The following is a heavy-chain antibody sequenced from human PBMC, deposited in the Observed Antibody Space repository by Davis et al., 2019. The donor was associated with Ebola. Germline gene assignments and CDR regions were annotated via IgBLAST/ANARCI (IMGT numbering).Heavy chain of an antibody. V-gene: IGHV3-23*01. CDR1: GFTFSSYA. Sequence: PGGSLRLSCAASGFTFSSYAMSWVRQAPGKGLEWVSAISGSGGSTYYADSVKGRFTISRDNSKNTLYLQMNSLRAEDTAVYYCAKAGITMVRGVDYFDYWGQGTLVTVSS. D-gene: IGHD3-10*01. CDR2: ISGSGGST. CDR3: AKAGITMVRGVDYFDY. J-gene: IGHJ4*02.